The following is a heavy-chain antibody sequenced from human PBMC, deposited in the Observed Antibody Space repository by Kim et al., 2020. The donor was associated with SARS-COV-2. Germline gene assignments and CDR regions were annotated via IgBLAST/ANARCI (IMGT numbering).Heavy chain of an antibody. CDR3: IRYYYGSGSYRSFDY. Sequence: GGSLRLSCVATGFSFSDYAMVWVRQAPGKGLEWVSTIDTDALTTVYADSVKGRFRISRDNSKNTLYLQLNSLRVEDTAVYYCIRYYYGSGSYRSFDYWG. J-gene: IGHJ4*01. V-gene: IGHV3-23*01. CDR1: GFSFSDYA. CDR2: IDTDALTT. D-gene: IGHD3-10*01.